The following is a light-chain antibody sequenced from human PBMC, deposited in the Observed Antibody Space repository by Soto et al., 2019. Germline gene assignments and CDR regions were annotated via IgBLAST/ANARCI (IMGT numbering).Light chain of an antibody. CDR2: GAS. CDR1: QSVGSNL. J-gene: IGKJ1*01. CDR3: QQYNSSPRT. V-gene: IGKV3-20*01. Sequence: EIVLTQSPGTLSVSPGERSTLSCRASQSVGSNLLAWYQQKRGQAPRXXIYGASNRATGIPDRFSGSGSGTAGTLTISRLEPEDFAVYYCQQYNSSPRTFGQGTKVDIK.